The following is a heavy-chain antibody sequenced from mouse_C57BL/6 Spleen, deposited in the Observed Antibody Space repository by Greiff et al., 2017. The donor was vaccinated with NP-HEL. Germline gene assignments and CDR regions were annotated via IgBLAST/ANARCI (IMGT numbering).Heavy chain of an antibody. CDR3: ARGVYFDY. CDR1: GYTFTSYW. J-gene: IGHJ2*01. V-gene: IGHV1-61*01. Sequence: QVQLQQPGAELVRPGSSVNLSCNASGYTFTSYWMDWVKQSPGQGLEWIGNLYPSDSETHYNQQFKDKATLTVENSSSTAYMQLSTLTSEDSAVSYCARGVYFDYWGQGTTLTVSS. CDR2: LYPSDSET.